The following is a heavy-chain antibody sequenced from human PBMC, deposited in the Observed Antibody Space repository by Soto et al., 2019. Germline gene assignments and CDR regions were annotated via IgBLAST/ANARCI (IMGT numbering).Heavy chain of an antibody. J-gene: IGHJ6*02. CDR2: ISAYNGNT. D-gene: IGHD4-17*01. CDR3: AREGNDYGDYSYYYYGMDV. CDR1: GYTFTIYG. V-gene: IGHV1-18*01. Sequence: GASVKVSCTASGYTFTIYGISWVRQAPGQGLEWMGWISAYNGNTNYAQKLQGRVTMTTDTSTSTAYMELRSLRSDDTAVYYCAREGNDYGDYSYYYYGMDVWGQGTTVTVSS.